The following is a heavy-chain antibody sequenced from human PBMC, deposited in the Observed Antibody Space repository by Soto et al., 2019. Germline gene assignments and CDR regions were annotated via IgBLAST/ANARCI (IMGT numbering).Heavy chain of an antibody. V-gene: IGHV1-24*01. CDR1: GYTLTELS. CDR3: ATRTRWDINYYYYYYMDV. CDR2: FDPEDGET. Sequence: ASVKVSCKVSGYTLTELSMHWVRQAPGKGLEWMGGFDPEDGETIYAQKFQGRVTMTEDTSTDTAYMELSSLRSEDTAVYYCATRTRWDINYYYYYYMDVWGKGTTVTVSS. D-gene: IGHD1-26*01. J-gene: IGHJ6*03.